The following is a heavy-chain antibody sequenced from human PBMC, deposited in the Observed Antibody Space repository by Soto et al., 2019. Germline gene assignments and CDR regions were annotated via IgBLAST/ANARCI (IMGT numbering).Heavy chain of an antibody. D-gene: IGHD3-10*02. Sequence: GGSLRLSCAASGFTFSSYSIYWVRQAPGKGLEWVSGISGSGSGTYYADSVKGRFTISRDNSKNTLYLQMNSLRAEDTAVYYCAKGSSGHYVTFAYCGQGALVTVSS. J-gene: IGHJ4*02. CDR3: AKGSSGHYVTFAY. CDR1: GFTFSSYS. CDR2: ISGSGSGT. V-gene: IGHV3-23*01.